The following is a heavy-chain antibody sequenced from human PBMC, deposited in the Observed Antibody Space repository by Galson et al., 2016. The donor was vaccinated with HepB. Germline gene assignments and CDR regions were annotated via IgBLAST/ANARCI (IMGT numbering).Heavy chain of an antibody. Sequence: SLRLSCAASGFIFSNYGMHWVRQAPGKGLEWVAVIWYDGSNKYYADSVKGRFTISRDKSRNTLYLQMNSLRAEDTAVYYCVRDLGRIRLLEWLLSYWGQGTLVTVSS. J-gene: IGHJ4*02. CDR3: VRDLGRIRLLEWLLSY. CDR2: IWYDGSNK. D-gene: IGHD3-3*01. CDR1: GFIFSNYG. V-gene: IGHV3-33*01.